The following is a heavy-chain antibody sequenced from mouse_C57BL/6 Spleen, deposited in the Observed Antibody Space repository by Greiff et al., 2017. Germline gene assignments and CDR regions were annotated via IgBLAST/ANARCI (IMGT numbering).Heavy chain of an antibody. CDR2: IYPGDGDT. CDR3: ARDGSSFFAY. J-gene: IGHJ3*01. V-gene: IGHV1-80*01. D-gene: IGHD1-1*01. Sequence: QVQLKESGAELVKPGASVKISCKASGYAFSSYWLNWVKQRPGKGLEWIGQIYPGDGDTNYNGKFKGKATLTADKSSSTAYMQLSSLTSEDSAVYFCARDGSSFFAYWGQGTLVTVSA. CDR1: GYAFSSYW.